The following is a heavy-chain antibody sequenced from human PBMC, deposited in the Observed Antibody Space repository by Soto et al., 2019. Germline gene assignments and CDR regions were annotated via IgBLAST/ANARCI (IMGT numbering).Heavy chain of an antibody. CDR3: AKGRKWSDFDY. Sequence: GGSLRLSCAASGCPFSSYAMSWVRQAPGKGLEWVSIISGSGGTTYYADSVKGRFTISRDNSKSTLFLQMNSLRADDTALYYCAKGRKWSDFDYWGQGTPVTVSS. J-gene: IGHJ4*02. CDR2: ISGSGGTT. V-gene: IGHV3-23*01. CDR1: GCPFSSYA. D-gene: IGHD2-15*01.